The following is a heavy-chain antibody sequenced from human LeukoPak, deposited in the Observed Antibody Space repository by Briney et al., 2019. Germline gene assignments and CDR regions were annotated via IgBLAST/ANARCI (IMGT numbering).Heavy chain of an antibody. V-gene: IGHV3-23*01. CDR1: GFILRSYA. D-gene: IGHD6-6*01. Sequence: GGSLRLSCAASGFILRSYAMSCVRQAPGKGLEWVSGISGSGGSTYYSDSVKGRFTISRDNSKNTLYLQMNSLRAGDTAVYYCAKDFDRASLDYWGQGTLVTVSS. CDR2: ISGSGGST. CDR3: AKDFDRASLDY. J-gene: IGHJ4*02.